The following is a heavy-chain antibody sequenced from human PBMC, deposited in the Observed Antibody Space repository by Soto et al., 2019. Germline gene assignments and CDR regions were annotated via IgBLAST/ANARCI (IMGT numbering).Heavy chain of an antibody. CDR3: ARDPCLTRCPDY. CDR1: GYTFTSYA. CDR2: INAGNGNT. Sequence: ASVKVSCKASGYTFTSYAMHWVRQAPGQRLEWMGWINAGNGNTKYSQKFQGRVTITRDTSASTGYMELSSLRSEDTAVYYCARDPCLTRCPDYWGQGILVTVSS. J-gene: IGHJ4*02. V-gene: IGHV1-3*01. D-gene: IGHD2-2*01.